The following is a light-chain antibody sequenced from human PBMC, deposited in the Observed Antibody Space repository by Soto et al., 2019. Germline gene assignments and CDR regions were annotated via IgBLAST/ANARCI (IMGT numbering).Light chain of an antibody. V-gene: IGKV1-5*03. CDR2: KAS. CDR1: QSISSW. J-gene: IGKJ1*01. CDR3: HQYNSYGT. Sequence: DIQMTQSPSTLSASVGDRVTITCRASQSISSWLAWYQQKPGKAPKLLIYKASSLESGVPSRFSGSGSGTEFTLTISSLQPDDFATYYCHQYNSYGTFGQGTKVEIK.